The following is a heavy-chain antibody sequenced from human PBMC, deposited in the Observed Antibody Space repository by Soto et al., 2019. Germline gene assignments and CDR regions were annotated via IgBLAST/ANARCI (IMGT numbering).Heavy chain of an antibody. CDR2: ISRSSNTI. Sequence: GGSLSLSCAASGFTFSSYSMNWVRQAPGKGLEWVSYISRSSNTIYYTDSVKGRFTISRDNAKNSLYLQMNSLRDEDTAVYYCARDVGYYYDSSGYYRFDYWGQGTLVTVSS. CDR1: GFTFSSYS. V-gene: IGHV3-48*02. CDR3: ARDVGYYYDSSGYYRFDY. D-gene: IGHD3-22*01. J-gene: IGHJ4*02.